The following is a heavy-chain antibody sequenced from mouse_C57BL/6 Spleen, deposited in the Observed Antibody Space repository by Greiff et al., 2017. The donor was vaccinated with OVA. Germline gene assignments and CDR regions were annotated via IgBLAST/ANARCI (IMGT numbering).Heavy chain of an antibody. CDR2: IWRGGST. Sequence: VKLMESGPGLVQPSQSLSITCTVSGFSLTSYGVHWVRQPPGKGLEWLGVIWRGGSTDYNAAFMSRLSITKDNSKSQVFFKMNSLQADDTAIYYCAKTVTTGYFDYWGQGTTLTVSS. J-gene: IGHJ2*01. CDR1: GFSLTSYG. V-gene: IGHV2-5*01. CDR3: AKTVTTGYFDY. D-gene: IGHD1-1*01.